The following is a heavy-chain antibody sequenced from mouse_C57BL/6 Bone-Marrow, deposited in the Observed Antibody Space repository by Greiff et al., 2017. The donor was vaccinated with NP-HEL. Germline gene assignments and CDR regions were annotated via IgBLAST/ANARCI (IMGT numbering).Heavy chain of an antibody. CDR3: ARLALITTVVGDWFAY. V-gene: IGHV1-9*01. D-gene: IGHD1-1*01. CDR1: GYTFTGYW. Sequence: VQLQQSGAELMKPGASVKLSCKATGYTFTGYWIEWVKQRPGHGLEWIGEILPGSGSTNYNEKFKGKATFTADTSSNTAYMQLSSLTTEDSAIYYCARLALITTVVGDWFAYWGQGTLVTVSA. CDR2: ILPGSGST. J-gene: IGHJ3*01.